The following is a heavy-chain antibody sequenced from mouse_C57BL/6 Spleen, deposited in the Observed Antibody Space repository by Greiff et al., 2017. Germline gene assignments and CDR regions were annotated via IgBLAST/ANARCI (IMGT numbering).Heavy chain of an antibody. Sequence: VQLQQSGPELVKPGASVKISCKASGYAFSSSWMNWVKQRPGKGLEWIGRIYPGDGDTNYNGKFKGKATLTADKSSSTAYMQLSSLTSEDSAVYVCARSPANYYGSSYVGYAMDYWGQGTSVTVSS. V-gene: IGHV1-82*01. J-gene: IGHJ4*01. CDR1: GYAFSSSW. CDR2: IYPGDGDT. D-gene: IGHD1-1*01. CDR3: ARSPANYYGSSYVGYAMDY.